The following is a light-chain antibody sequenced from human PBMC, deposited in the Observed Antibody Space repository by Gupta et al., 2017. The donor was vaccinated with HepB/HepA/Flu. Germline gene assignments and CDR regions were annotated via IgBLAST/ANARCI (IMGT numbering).Light chain of an antibody. V-gene: IGLV3-1*01. Sequence: SPELTQPPSVSVSPGQTASITCSGDKLGDKYACWYQQKPGQTSVLVIYQDTKRHSGIPERFSGSNSGNKATLTISETQTTDEADYYCQVWDSSTVVFGGGTKLTVL. CDR2: QDT. CDR1: KLGDKY. CDR3: QVWDSSTVV. J-gene: IGLJ2*01.